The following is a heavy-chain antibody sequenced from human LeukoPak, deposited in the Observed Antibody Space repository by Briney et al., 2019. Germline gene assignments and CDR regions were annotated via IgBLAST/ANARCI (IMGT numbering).Heavy chain of an antibody. D-gene: IGHD5-24*01. Sequence: SETLSLTCTVPGYSISSGYYWGWIRQPPGKGLEWIGSIYHSGSTYYNPSLKSRVTISVDTSKNQFSLKLSSVTAADTAVYYCARVEMATHHHDYWGQGTLVTVSS. V-gene: IGHV4-38-2*02. CDR2: IYHSGST. CDR3: ARVEMATHHHDY. CDR1: GYSISSGYY. J-gene: IGHJ4*02.